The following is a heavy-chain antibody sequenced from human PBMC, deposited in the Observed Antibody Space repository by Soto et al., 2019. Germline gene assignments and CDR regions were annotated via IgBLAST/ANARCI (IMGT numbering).Heavy chain of an antibody. CDR1: GVSISSTSYN. Sequence: PSETLSLTCNVSGVSISSTSYNWGWIRQPPGKGLEWIGEINHSGSTNYNPSLKSRVTISVDTSKNQFSLKLSSVTAADTAVYYCARGTEQFYIATQNYYGMDVWVQGTTVTVSS. V-gene: IGHV4-39*07. J-gene: IGHJ6*02. CDR2: INHSGST. D-gene: IGHD6-6*01. CDR3: ARGTEQFYIATQNYYGMDV.